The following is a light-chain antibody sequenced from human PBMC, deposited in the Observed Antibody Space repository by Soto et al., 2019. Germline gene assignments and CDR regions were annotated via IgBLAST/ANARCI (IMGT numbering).Light chain of an antibody. CDR1: QSVTNH. J-gene: IGKJ5*01. CDR2: DAS. Sequence: EIVLAQSPSTRSLSPGESAPRSCRASQSVTNHLAWYQQKPGQTPRLLIYDASNRAAGVPARFSGSGSGADFTLAISSPEPEDSAVYYCQQRYNWPPITFGQGTRLAIK. V-gene: IGKV3-11*01. CDR3: QQRYNWPPIT.